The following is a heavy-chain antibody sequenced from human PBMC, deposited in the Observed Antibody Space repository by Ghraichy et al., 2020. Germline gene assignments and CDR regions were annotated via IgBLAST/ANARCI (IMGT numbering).Heavy chain of an antibody. J-gene: IGHJ4*02. Sequence: GGSLRLSCAASGFKFNTHYMSWVRQAPGKGLEWVANINEEGGKKNYVDSVKGRFTISRDNAKNSLYLQMNSLRVEDTAIYYCVRGGRYRGGCWGQGTLVTVSS. CDR3: VRGGRYRGGC. D-gene: IGHD5-18*01. V-gene: IGHV3-7*01. CDR1: GFKFNTHY. CDR2: INEEGGKK.